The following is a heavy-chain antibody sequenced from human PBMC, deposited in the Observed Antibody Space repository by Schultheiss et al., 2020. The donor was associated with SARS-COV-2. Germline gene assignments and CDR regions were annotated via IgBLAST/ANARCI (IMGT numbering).Heavy chain of an antibody. D-gene: IGHD2/OR15-2a*01. CDR2: ISYDGSNK. CDR3: VKEEVSTGRNFDC. V-gene: IGHV3-30-3*02. Sequence: GGSLRLSCATSGFTFNNYAVHWVRQAPGKGLEWVAVISYDGSNKYYADSVNGRFTISRDNAKNTLYLQMNSLGAEDTAVYYCVKEEVSTGRNFDCWGQGTLVTVSS. CDR1: GFTFNNYA. J-gene: IGHJ4*02.